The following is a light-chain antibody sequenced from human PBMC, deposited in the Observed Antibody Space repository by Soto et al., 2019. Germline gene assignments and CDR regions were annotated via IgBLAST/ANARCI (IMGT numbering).Light chain of an antibody. Sequence: EIVMTQSPATLSVSPGERATLSCRASQSVRSDLVWHQHKPGQAPRLLIFDASQRATGIPARFRGSGSGTDFTLSISSLEPEDFAVYYCQQRTDRPPWTFGQGTKVDI. CDR3: QQRTDRPPWT. CDR2: DAS. J-gene: IGKJ1*01. V-gene: IGKV3-11*01. CDR1: QSVRSD.